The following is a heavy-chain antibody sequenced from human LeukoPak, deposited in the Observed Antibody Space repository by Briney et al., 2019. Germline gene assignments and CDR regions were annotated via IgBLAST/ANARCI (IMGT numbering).Heavy chain of an antibody. D-gene: IGHD1-1*01. J-gene: IGHJ4*02. CDR3: ARSTYNDY. CDR2: IYYSGST. CDR1: GGSLSNYY. V-gene: IGHV4-59*08. Sequence: SETLSLTCTVSGGSLSNYYGSWIRQPPGKGLEWIGYIYYSGSTDYNPSLKSRVTISLDTSKNQFSLKLSSLTAADTAIYYCARSTYNDYWGQGTLVTVSS.